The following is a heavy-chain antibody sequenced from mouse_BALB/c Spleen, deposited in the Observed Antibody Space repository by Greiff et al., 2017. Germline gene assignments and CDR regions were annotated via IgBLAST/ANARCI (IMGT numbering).Heavy chain of an antibody. J-gene: IGHJ4*01. CDR3: AIGDYYGSRAMDY. CDR1: GFTFSSFG. Sequence: EVQLVESGGGLVQPGGSRQLSCAASGFTFSSFGMHWVRQAPEKGLEWVAYISSGSSTIYYADKVKGRFTISRDNPKNTLYLQISSLKSEDTAMYYCAIGDYYGSRAMDYWGQGTSVTVSS. V-gene: IGHV5-17*02. D-gene: IGHD1-1*01. CDR2: ISSGSSTI.